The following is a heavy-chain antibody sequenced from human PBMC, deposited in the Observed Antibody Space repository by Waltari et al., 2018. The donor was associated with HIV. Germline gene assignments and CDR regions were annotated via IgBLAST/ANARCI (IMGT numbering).Heavy chain of an antibody. CDR1: GFTFGDYA. CDR3: LPDYDILTGYLAFDY. Sequence: EVQLVESGGGLVQPGRSLRLSCTASGFTFGDYAMSWFRQAPGNGLEGVSFIRSKAYGGKTEYAASVKGRFTIARDDSKSIAYLQMNSLKTEDTAVYYCLPDYDILTGYLAFDYWGQGTLVTVSS. D-gene: IGHD3-9*01. V-gene: IGHV3-49*03. J-gene: IGHJ4*02. CDR2: IRSKAYGGKT.